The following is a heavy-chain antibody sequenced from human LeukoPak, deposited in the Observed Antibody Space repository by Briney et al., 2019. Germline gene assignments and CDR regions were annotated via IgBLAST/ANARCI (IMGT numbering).Heavy chain of an antibody. CDR1: GFTVSSNY. J-gene: IGHJ4*02. V-gene: IGHV3-66*01. CDR2: IYSGGST. Sequence: GGSLRLSCAASGFTVSSNYMSWVRQAPGKGLEWVSVIYSGGSTYYAESVKGRFTISRNNSKNTLYLQMNSLRAEDTAVYYCPRVRRYSYGSFDYWGQGTLVTVSS. CDR3: PRVRRYSYGSFDY. D-gene: IGHD5-18*01.